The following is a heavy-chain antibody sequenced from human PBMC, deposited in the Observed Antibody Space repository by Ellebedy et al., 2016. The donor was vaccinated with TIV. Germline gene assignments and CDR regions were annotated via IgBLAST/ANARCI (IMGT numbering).Heavy chain of an antibody. Sequence: GESLKISCKGSGYSFTSYWIDWVRQMPGKGLEWMGIIYPGDSDTRYSPSSQGQVTISADKSIRTDYLQWSSLKAPDSAIYYCARRDDYGLDAWGQGTTVTVSS. CDR2: IYPGDSDT. CDR1: GYSFTSYW. V-gene: IGHV5-51*01. J-gene: IGHJ6*02. CDR3: ARRDDYGLDA.